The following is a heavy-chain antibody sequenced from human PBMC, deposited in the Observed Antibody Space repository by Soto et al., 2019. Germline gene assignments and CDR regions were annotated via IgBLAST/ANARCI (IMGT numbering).Heavy chain of an antibody. CDR3: VRSQSAAYHA. D-gene: IGHD3-3*01. Sequence: EVQLVESGGGLVQSGGSLTLSCAASGFTFSSFWMTWVRQAPGKGLEWVANIKQDGSAKNYVDSVEGRFTVSRDNAKNSLYLQMNSLSVEDTAVYYCVRSQSAAYHAWGQGTMVIVSS. J-gene: IGHJ3*01. CDR2: IKQDGSAK. V-gene: IGHV3-7*01. CDR1: GFTFSSFW.